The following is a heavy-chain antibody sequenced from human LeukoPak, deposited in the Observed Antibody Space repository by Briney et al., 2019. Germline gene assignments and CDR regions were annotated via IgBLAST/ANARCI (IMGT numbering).Heavy chain of an antibody. CDR1: GGSISSSY. V-gene: IGHV4-4*07. CDR3: AREGSGWYIDY. D-gene: IGHD6-19*01. J-gene: IGHJ4*02. CDR2: IYASGNT. Sequence: SETLSLTCTVSGGSISSSYWRWIRQAAGKGLECIGRIYASGNTNYNPSLKSRVTVSVDTSKNQISLKLGSVTAADAAMYYCAREGSGWYIDYWGQGTLVTVSS.